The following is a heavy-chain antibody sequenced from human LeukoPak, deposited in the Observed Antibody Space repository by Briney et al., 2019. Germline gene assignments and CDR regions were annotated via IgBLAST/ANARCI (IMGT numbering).Heavy chain of an antibody. CDR2: IIPILGAS. D-gene: IGHD1-1*01. CDR1: GGTFSSYA. CDR3: ARDPAGSDLGFDI. J-gene: IGHJ3*02. V-gene: IGHV1-69*11. Sequence: ASVKVSCKASGGTFSSYAISWVRQAPGQGLEWMGRIIPILGASNYAQKFQGRVTITADEPTSTAYMELSSLRSEDTAVYYCARDPAGSDLGFDIWGQGTMVTVSS.